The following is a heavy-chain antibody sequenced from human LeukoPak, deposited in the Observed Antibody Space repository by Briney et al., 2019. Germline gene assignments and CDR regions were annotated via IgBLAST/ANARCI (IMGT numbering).Heavy chain of an antibody. V-gene: IGHV4-34*01. CDR3: VRAYDY. CDR2: IYNSGNT. CDR1: GGSFSGSN. J-gene: IGHJ4*02. Sequence: SETLSLTCAVYGGSFSGSNWSWIRQPPGKGLEWIGEIYNSGNTIYNPSLKSRVTISVDTSKNQFSLNLISVTAADTAVYYCVRAYDYWGQGTLVTVSS.